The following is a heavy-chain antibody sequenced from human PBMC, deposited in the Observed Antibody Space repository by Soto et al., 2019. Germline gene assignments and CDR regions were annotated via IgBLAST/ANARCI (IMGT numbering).Heavy chain of an antibody. CDR1: GFTFSSYA. J-gene: IGHJ4*02. D-gene: IGHD6-19*01. CDR3: ARDFAIAVACCVY. V-gene: IGHV3-30-3*01. CDR2: ISYDGSNK. Sequence: GGSLRLSCAASGFTFSSYAMHWVRQAPGKGLEWVAVISYDGSNKYYADSVKGRFTISRDNSKNTLYLQMNSLRAEDTAVYYCARDFAIAVACCVYWGQGTLVTVSS.